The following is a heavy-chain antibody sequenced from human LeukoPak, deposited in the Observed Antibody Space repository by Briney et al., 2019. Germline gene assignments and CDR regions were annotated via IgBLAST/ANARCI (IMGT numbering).Heavy chain of an antibody. CDR2: VNHSGST. CDR1: GDSFSSYY. CDR3: ARAGCSSTTCYVLSL. D-gene: IGHD2-2*01. V-gene: IGHV4-34*01. Sequence: PSETLSLTCAVYGDSFSSYYWSWVRQPPGKGLEWIGEVNHSGSTNYNPSLKSRVTISVDTSKNQFSLKLTSVTAADTAVYYCARAGCSSTTCYVLSLWGQGTRVTVSS. J-gene: IGHJ4*02.